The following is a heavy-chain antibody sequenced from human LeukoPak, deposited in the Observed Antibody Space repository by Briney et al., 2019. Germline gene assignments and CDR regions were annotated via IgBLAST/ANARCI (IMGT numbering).Heavy chain of an antibody. Sequence: GGSLRLSCATSGPTFSGSAIHWVRQASGKGLEWVGRIRSKANSYATTDVASVKGRFTISRDDSKNTAYLEMSSLKTEDTAVYYCTRPSYDSSVSGVVYWGQGTLVTVSS. CDR2: IRSKANSYAT. CDR1: GPTFSGSA. D-gene: IGHD3-22*01. CDR3: TRPSYDSSVSGVVY. V-gene: IGHV3-73*01. J-gene: IGHJ4*02.